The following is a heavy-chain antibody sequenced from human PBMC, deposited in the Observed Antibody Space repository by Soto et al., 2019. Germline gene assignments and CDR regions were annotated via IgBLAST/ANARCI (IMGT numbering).Heavy chain of an antibody. CDR2: VSPSGSNT. J-gene: IGHJ4*02. CDR3: ARSSMVPVDYFDF. D-gene: IGHD3-10*01. CDR1: GFIFSNYP. V-gene: IGHV3-23*01. Sequence: GGSLRLSCAVSGFIFSNYPMSWVRQAPGKGLEWVSSVSPSGSNTYYADSVKGRFTMSRDNSENRLHLQMNSLRAEDTAVYFCARSSMVPVDYFDFWGQGTVVTVSS.